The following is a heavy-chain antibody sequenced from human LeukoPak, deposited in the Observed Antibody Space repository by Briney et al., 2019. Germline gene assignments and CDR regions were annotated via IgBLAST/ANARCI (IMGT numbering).Heavy chain of an antibody. D-gene: IGHD3-10*01. CDR2: IIPIFGTT. CDR1: GGTFSSYA. CDR3: ARGMVRGVIITSEMYFDY. V-gene: IGHV1-69*13. J-gene: IGHJ4*02. Sequence: VASVKVSCKASGGTFSSYAISWVRQAPGQGLEWMGGIIPIFGTTNYAQKFQGRVSITADESTSTAYMELSSLRSEDTAVYYCARGMVRGVIITSEMYFDYWGQGTLVTVSS.